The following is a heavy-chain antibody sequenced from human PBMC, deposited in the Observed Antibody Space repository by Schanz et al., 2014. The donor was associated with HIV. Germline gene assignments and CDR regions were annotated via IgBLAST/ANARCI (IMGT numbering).Heavy chain of an antibody. Sequence: VQLLESGGGLVQPGESLTLSCVASGFTFSNFAMSWVRQAPGKGLEWVAVIWYDGSNKYYADSVKGRFTISRDNSKKALYLQMNSLRVEDTAVYYCASTVYPYTGSSDYYYGMDVWGQGTTVTVSS. CDR1: GFTFSNFA. CDR3: ASTVYPYTGSSDYYYGMDV. V-gene: IGHV3-33*08. J-gene: IGHJ6*02. CDR2: IWYDGSNK. D-gene: IGHD6-6*01.